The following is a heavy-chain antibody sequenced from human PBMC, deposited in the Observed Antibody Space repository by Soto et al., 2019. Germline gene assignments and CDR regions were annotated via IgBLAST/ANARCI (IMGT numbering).Heavy chain of an antibody. J-gene: IGHJ4*02. V-gene: IGHV4-30-4*02. CDR3: ARGLTYYYDSSGFDY. CDR1: GGSISSGDYS. Sequence: SETLSLTCTVSGGSISSGDYSWSWVRQSPGKGLEWIGHIYNSGITYYNPSLKSRVVISIDTYKNQFSLKLSSVTAADTAVYYCARGLTYYYDSSGFDYWGQGTLGTVS. D-gene: IGHD3-22*01. CDR2: IYNSGIT.